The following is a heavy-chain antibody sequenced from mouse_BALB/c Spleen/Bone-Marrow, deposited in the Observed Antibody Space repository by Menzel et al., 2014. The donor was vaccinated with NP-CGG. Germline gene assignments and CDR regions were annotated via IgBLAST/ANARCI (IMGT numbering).Heavy chain of an antibody. CDR3: VRRGNGIYAMDY. CDR2: ISSLASSI. V-gene: IGHV5-15*02. J-gene: IGHJ4*01. Sequence: EVQGVESGGGLVQPGGSRKLSCAASGFTFSEYGMAWVRQALGKGPEWVAFISSLASSIYYADSVTGRFTLSRENAKNTLYLEMTSLRSEDTAMYFCVRRGNGIYAMDYWGQGTSVTVSS. CDR1: GFTFSEYG.